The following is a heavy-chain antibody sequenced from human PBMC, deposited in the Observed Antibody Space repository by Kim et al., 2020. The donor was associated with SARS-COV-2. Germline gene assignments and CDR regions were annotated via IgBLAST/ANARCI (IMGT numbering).Heavy chain of an antibody. CDR2: INAGNGNT. J-gene: IGHJ4*02. V-gene: IGHV1-3*01. CDR3: ARGFSSSYYFDY. CDR1: GYTFTSYA. Sequence: ASVKVSCKASGYTFTSYAMHWVRQAPGQRLEWMGWINAGNGNTKYSQKFQGRVTITRDTSASTAYMELSSLRSEDTAVYYCARGFSSSYYFDYWGQGTLVTVSS. D-gene: IGHD6-13*01.